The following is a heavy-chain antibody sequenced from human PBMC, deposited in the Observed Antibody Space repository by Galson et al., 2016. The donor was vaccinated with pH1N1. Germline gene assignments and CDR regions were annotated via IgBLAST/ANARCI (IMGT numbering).Heavy chain of an antibody. CDR1: GFPFEAYP. V-gene: IGHV3-49*02. D-gene: IGHD3-3*02. J-gene: IGHJ5*02. Sequence: SLRLSCAASGFPFEAYPIFWVRQAPDMGLEWVSFIRSTVYGETTEYAASVKGRFVISRDNSKRVAYLQMNSLKTEDTAQYYCIPFRWAHNWFDPWGQGSLVIVSS. CDR2: IRSTVYGETT. CDR3: IPFRWAHNWFDP.